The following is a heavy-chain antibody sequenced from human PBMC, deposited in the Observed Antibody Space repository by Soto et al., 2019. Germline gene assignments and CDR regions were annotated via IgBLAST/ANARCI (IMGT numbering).Heavy chain of an antibody. Sequence: EVQLLESGGGLVQPGGSLRLSCAASGFTFSSYSMSWVRQAPGKGLEWDSAISGSGGSTDYADSVKGRFPISRDNSQNTLYLQLYSRRAEDTAVYYCAKELWFSSGGYGGPLAYWGRGTLVTVSS. V-gene: IGHV3-23*01. CDR1: GFTFSSYS. CDR2: ISGSGGST. D-gene: IGHD6-13*01. J-gene: IGHJ4*02. CDR3: AKELWFSSGGYGGPLAY.